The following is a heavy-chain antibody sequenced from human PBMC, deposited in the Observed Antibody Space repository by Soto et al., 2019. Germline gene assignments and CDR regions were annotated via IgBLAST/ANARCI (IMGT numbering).Heavy chain of an antibody. CDR1: GGTFSSYA. CDR2: IIPIFGTA. J-gene: IGHJ6*02. CDR3: ARSRTGTVRYYYGMDV. V-gene: IGHV1-69*13. Sequence: EASVKVSCKASGGTFSSYAISWVRQAPGQGLEWMGGIIPIFGTANYAQKFQGRVTITADESTSTAYMELSSLRSEDTAVYYCARSRTGTVRYYYGMDVWGQGSTVTVSS. D-gene: IGHD1-1*01.